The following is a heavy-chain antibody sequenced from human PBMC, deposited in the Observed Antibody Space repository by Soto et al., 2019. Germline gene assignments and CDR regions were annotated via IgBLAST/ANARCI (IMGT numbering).Heavy chain of an antibody. J-gene: IGHJ4*02. V-gene: IGHV4-39*01. Sequence: ETLSLTCTVSGGSISSSSYYWGWIRQPPGKGLEWIGSIYYSGSTYYNPSLKSRVTISVDTSKNQFSLKLSSVTAADTAVYYCARPGNYGSGSYLYYLDYWGQGTLVTVSS. CDR3: ARPGNYGSGSYLYYLDY. CDR2: IYYSGST. CDR1: GGSISSSSYY. D-gene: IGHD3-10*01.